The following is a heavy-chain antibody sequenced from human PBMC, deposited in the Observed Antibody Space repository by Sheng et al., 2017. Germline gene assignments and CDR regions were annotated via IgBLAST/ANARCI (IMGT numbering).Heavy chain of an antibody. CDR3: ARKPVAFDM. CDR2: ISYDGTIK. Sequence: QVQLVESGGGVVQPGRSLRLSCAASGFTFSSYAMHWVRQAPGKGLEWVAVISYDGTIKYYADSVKGRFTISRDISKNTLYLQMNSLRAEDTAVYYCARKPVAFDMWGQGTMVTVSS. V-gene: IGHV3-30*04. CDR1: GFTFSSYA. J-gene: IGHJ3*02.